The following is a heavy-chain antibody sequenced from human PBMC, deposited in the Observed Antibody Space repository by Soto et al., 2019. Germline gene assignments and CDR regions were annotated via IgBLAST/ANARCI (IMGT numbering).Heavy chain of an antibody. V-gene: IGHV4-39*01. D-gene: IGHD1-26*01. Sequence: QPQLQESGPGVVKPSETLSLTCTVSSGPLSRSAYYWGWIRQPPGQGLEWIGSVYYGGSTYYNPSLKSRVTISVDPANNQFSLSVTSVTDADTAVYYCARRLSGSHSSFDHWGQGTLVIVSS. J-gene: IGHJ4*02. CDR3: ARRLSGSHSSFDH. CDR1: SGPLSRSAYY. CDR2: VYYGGST.